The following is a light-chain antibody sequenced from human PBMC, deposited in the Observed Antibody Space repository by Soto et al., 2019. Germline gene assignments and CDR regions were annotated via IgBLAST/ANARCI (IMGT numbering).Light chain of an antibody. V-gene: IGLV1-51*01. Sequence: QFVLTQRPSLSAARGQKVTISCYVSSSNIGGNSVSWYQQLPGTAPKLLIYDDNKRPSGIPDRFSGSKSGTSATLGITGFQTGDEADYYCGSWDSSLSAYVFGTGANVTVL. J-gene: IGLJ1*01. CDR2: DDN. CDR3: GSWDSSLSAYV. CDR1: SSNIGGNS.